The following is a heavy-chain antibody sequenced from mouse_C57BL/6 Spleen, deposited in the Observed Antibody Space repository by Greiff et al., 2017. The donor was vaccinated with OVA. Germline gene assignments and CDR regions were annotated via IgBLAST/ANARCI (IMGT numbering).Heavy chain of an antibody. CDR2: IYPGDGDT. D-gene: IGHD2-1*01. Sequence: QVQLQQSGAELVKPGASVKISCKASGYAFSSYWMTWVKQRPGTGLEWIGQIYPGDGDTNYNGKFKGKATLTADKSSSTAYMQLSSLTSEDSAVDFCARDDIDYGTDYWGQGTTLTVSS. CDR3: ARDDIDYGTDY. V-gene: IGHV1-80*01. CDR1: GYAFSSYW. J-gene: IGHJ2*01.